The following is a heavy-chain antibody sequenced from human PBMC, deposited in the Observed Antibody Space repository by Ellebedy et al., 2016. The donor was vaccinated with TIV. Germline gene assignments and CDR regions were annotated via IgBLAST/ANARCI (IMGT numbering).Heavy chain of an antibody. CDR2: ISDGGNK. CDR3: AGSDYGDPPKWFDP. V-gene: IGHV4-59*02. D-gene: IGHD4/OR15-4a*01. CDR1: GGTVSTYK. Sequence: SETLSLXCSVSGGTVSTYKWNWIRHYPGKALEWIGYISDGGNKIYNPSLKTRVTMSVDAARNQVSLSLRSVTAADTAVYYCAGSDYGDPPKWFDPWGPGTRVTVSA. J-gene: IGHJ5*02.